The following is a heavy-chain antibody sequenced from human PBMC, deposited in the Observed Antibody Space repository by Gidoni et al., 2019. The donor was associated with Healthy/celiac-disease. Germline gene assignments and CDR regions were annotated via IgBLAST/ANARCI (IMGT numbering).Heavy chain of an antibody. CDR3: AREVAAAGTHYYYYMDV. CDR2: IDHSGST. CDR1: GGSISSGGYS. Sequence: QLQLQESGSGLVKPSQTLSLTCAVSGGSISSGGYSWSWIRQPPGKGLEWIGYIDHSGSTYYNPSLKSRVTISVDRSKNQFSLKLSSVTAADTAVYYCAREVAAAGTHYYYYMDVWGKGTTVTVSS. V-gene: IGHV4-30-2*01. D-gene: IGHD6-13*01. J-gene: IGHJ6*03.